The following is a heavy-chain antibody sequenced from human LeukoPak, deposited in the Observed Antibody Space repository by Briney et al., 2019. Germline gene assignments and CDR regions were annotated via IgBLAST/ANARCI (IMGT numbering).Heavy chain of an antibody. CDR3: ARDEGGIAAAGYYYNYGMDV. CDR1: GFAFSTYS. Sequence: GGSLRLSCAASGFAFSTYSMNWVRQAPGKGLEWVSYISFTSTTTYYADSVKGRFTISRDNAKNSLYLQMNSLRPEDTAVYHCARDEGGIAAAGYYYNYGMDVWGQGNTVTVSS. J-gene: IGHJ6*02. CDR2: ISFTSTTT. D-gene: IGHD6-13*01. V-gene: IGHV3-48*01.